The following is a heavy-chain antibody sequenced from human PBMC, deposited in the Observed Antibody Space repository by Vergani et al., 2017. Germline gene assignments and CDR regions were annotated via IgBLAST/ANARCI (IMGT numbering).Heavy chain of an antibody. CDR1: GGTFSSYA. CDR2: IIPILGIA. D-gene: IGHD1-26*01. CDR3: ASPSEGSYRLGPFDY. Sequence: QVQLVQSGAEVKKPGSSVKVSCKASGGTFSSYAISWVRKAPGQGLEWMGRIIPILGIANYAQKFQGRVTITADKSTSTAYMELSSLRSEDTAVYYCASPSEGSYRLGPFDYWGQGTLVTVSS. V-gene: IGHV1-69*04. J-gene: IGHJ4*02.